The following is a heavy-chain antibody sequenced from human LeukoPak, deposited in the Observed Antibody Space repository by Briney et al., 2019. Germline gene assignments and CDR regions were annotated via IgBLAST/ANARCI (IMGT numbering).Heavy chain of an antibody. CDR2: INPNSGAT. CDR1: GYTFTDYY. Sequence: ASVKVSCKASGYTFTDYYMHWVRQAPGQGIEWMGWINPNSGATNYAQKFQGRVTMTRDTSISTAYMELSRLRSDDTAVYYCARVGYYYYGMDVWGQGTTVTVSS. V-gene: IGHV1-2*02. J-gene: IGHJ6*02. CDR3: ARVGYYYYGMDV.